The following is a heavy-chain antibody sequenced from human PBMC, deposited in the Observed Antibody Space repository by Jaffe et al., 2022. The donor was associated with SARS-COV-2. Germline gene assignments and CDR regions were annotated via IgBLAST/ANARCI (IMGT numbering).Heavy chain of an antibody. CDR3: ARDYGSGSYYSFDP. D-gene: IGHD3-10*01. V-gene: IGHV4-59*01. Sequence: QVQLQESGPGLVKPSETLSLTCTVSGGSISSYYWSWIRQPPGKGLEWIGYIYYSGSTNYNPSLKSRVTISVDTSKNQFSLKLSSVTAADTAVYYCARDYGSGSYYSFDPWGQGTLVTVSS. CDR1: GGSISSYY. CDR2: IYYSGST. J-gene: IGHJ5*02.